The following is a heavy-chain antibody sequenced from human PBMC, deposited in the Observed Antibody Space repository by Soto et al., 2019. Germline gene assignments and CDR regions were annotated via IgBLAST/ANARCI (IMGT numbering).Heavy chain of an antibody. CDR1: GFSFSSYG. CDR2: ISNDGNYE. Sequence: VQLAESGGGVVQPGRSLRLSCVASGFSFSSYGMSWVRQAPGKGLEWVAVISNDGNYEFYADSVKGRFTISRDNSKNTLHLQMNSLKLEDTAVYYCARDPPLSTIVVVGVDDFWGQGTLVTVSS. D-gene: IGHD3-22*01. V-gene: IGHV3-30*03. CDR3: ARDPPLSTIVVVGVDDF. J-gene: IGHJ4*02.